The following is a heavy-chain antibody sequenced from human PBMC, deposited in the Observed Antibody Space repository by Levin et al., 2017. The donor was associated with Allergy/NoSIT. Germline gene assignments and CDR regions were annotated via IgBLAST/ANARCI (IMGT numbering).Heavy chain of an antibody. D-gene: IGHD3-16*01. CDR2: IIPIFGTA. V-gene: IGHV1-69*06. J-gene: IGHJ6*03. CDR3: ARAAWGRIVPYYYYMDV. CDR1: GGTFSSYA. Sequence: SVKVSCKASGGTFSSYAISWVRQAPGQGLEWMGGIIPIFGTANYAQKFQGRVTITADKSTSTAYMELSSLRSEDTAVYYCARAAWGRIVPYYYYMDVWGKGTTVTVSS.